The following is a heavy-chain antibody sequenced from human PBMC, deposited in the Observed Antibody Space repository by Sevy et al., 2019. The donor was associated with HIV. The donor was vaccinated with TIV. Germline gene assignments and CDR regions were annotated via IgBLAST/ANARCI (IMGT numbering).Heavy chain of an antibody. Sequence: GGSLRLSCAASGFTFSSYAMSWVRQAPGKGLEWVAVISYDGSNKYYADSVKGRFTISRDNSKNTLYLQMNSLRAEDTAVYYCARGGAPHWGQGTLVTVSS. CDR2: ISYDGSNK. CDR1: GFTFSSYA. CDR3: ARGGAPH. V-gene: IGHV3-30-3*01. D-gene: IGHD3-16*01. J-gene: IGHJ4*02.